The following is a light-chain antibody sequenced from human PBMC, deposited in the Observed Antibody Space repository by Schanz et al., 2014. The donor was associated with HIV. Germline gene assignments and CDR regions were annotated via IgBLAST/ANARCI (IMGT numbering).Light chain of an antibody. J-gene: IGLJ2*01. CDR2: DVS. CDR1: SSDVGNYNY. V-gene: IGLV2-14*03. CDR3: SSYTSSSTVL. Sequence: QSVLTQPASVSGSPGQSITISCTGTSSDVGNYNYVPWYQQLPGKVPKLMIYDVSNRASGVSNRFPGSKSGNTASLTISGLQAEDEADYYCSSYTSSSTVLFGGGTKLTVL.